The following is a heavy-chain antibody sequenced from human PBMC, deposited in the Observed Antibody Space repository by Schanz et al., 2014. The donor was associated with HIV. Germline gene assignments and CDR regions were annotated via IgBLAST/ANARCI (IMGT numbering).Heavy chain of an antibody. CDR3: ARGPSGGLTPSRGMDV. D-gene: IGHD1-26*01. V-gene: IGHV4-30-2*01. CDR1: GGSLSSGGSYS. J-gene: IGHJ6*02. Sequence: QLQLQESGSGLVKPSQTLSLTCAVSGGSLSSGGSYSWSWVRKPPGKGLEWIGHIYHTGGASYTXXXXSRVTMSVDKSKNQFSLKLTSVTAADTAVYYCARGPSGGLTPSRGMDVWGQGTTVTVSS. CDR2: IYHTGGA.